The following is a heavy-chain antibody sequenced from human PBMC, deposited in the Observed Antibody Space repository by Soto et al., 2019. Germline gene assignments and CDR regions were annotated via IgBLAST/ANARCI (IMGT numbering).Heavy chain of an antibody. CDR2: ISGSGGST. V-gene: IGHV3-23*01. CDR3: AKDHTAVAPHYYGMDV. D-gene: IGHD6-19*01. CDR1: GFTFSSYA. J-gene: IGHJ6*02. Sequence: GGSLRLSCAASGFTFSSYAMSWVRQAPGKGLEWVSAISGSGGSTYYADPVKGRFTISRDNSKNTLYLQMNSLRAEDTAVYYCAKDHTAVAPHYYGMDVWGQGTTVPVSS.